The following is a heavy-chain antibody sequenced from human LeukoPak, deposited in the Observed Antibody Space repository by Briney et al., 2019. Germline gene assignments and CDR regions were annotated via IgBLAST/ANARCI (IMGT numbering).Heavy chain of an antibody. J-gene: IGHJ4*02. CDR1: GYTFTGYY. CDR3: ARDKGYYDFWSGYPTNTFDY. Sequence: ASVKVSCKASGYTFTGYYMHWVRQAPGQGLEWMGWINPNSGGTNYAQKFQGRVTMTRDTSISTAYMELSRLRSDDTAVYCCARDKGYYDFWSGYPTNTFDYWGQGTLVTVSS. D-gene: IGHD3-3*01. CDR2: INPNSGGT. V-gene: IGHV1-2*02.